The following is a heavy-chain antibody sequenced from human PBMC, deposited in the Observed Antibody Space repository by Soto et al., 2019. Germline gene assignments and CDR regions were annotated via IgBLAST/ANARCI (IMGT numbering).Heavy chain of an antibody. V-gene: IGHV4-39*07. J-gene: IGHJ5*02. Sequence: SETLFLTCTGSGGSVSSSSYYWGWIRQPPGKGLEWIGSLYYSGSTYYNPSLKSRVTISVDTSKNQFSLKLSSVTAADTAVYYCASLVVTAHNWFDPWGQGTLVTVSS. CDR1: GGSVSSSSYY. D-gene: IGHD2-21*02. CDR3: ASLVVTAHNWFDP. CDR2: LYYSGST.